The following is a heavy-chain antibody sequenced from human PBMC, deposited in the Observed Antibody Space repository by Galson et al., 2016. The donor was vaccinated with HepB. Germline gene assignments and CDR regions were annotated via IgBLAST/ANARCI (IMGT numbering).Heavy chain of an antibody. D-gene: IGHD5/OR15-5a*01. CDR2: IYSGGNT. V-gene: IGHV3-53*01. J-gene: IGHJ4*02. CDR3: SRDCCGADSVMFDF. CDR1: GFTVGNNY. Sequence: SLRLSCAASGFTVGNNYMSWVRQAPGKGLEWVSLIYSGGNTLYADSVKGRFTISRDNSQDTVYLQMSSLRAEDTAVYYCSRDCCGADSVMFDFWGRGTLVTVSS.